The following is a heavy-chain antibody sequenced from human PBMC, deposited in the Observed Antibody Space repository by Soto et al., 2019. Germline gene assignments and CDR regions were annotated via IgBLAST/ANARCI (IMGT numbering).Heavy chain of an antibody. CDR1: GGSFSGYY. J-gene: IGHJ1*01. CDR3: ARKGALLIGDQGVYFQH. V-gene: IGHV4-34*01. CDR2: VNHIGIT. D-gene: IGHD4-17*01. Sequence: QVQLQQWGAGLLKPSETLSLTCAVYGGSFSGYYWSWIRQTPGPGLGWIGVVNHIGITSYSPSLKSRVTISADNSRNKSSLKLSSVPVADTAIYYCARKGALLIGDQGVYFQHGGQGTPVTVSS.